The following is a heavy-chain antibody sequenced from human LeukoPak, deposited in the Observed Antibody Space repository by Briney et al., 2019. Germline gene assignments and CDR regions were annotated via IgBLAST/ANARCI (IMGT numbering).Heavy chain of an antibody. D-gene: IGHD3-10*01. J-gene: IGHJ4*02. V-gene: IGHV4-59*08. CDR1: AGSITSYY. Sequence: SETLSLTCSGSAGSITSYYWSWIRQPPGKGLEWIGYIYYSGSTNYNPSLKSRVTISVDTTKNQFSLNLSSMTAADTAVYYCARRLHYGSGSYYQFDYWGQGTLVTVSS. CDR2: IYYSGST. CDR3: ARRLHYGSGSYYQFDY.